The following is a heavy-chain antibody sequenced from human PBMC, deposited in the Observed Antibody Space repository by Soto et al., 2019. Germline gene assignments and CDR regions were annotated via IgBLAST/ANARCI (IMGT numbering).Heavy chain of an antibody. V-gene: IGHV3-30-3*01. CDR1: GFTFSSYA. J-gene: IGHJ4*02. CDR3: ARKQKGGLWLFDF. D-gene: IGHD2-21*01. Sequence: QVQLVESGGGVVHPGRALELSCAASGFTFSSYALHWVRQAPGKGLDWVAVISSDVNYKYYADSVKGRFTISRDNSRHTLYLKVNSLRAEDTAVYYCARKQKGGLWLFDFGGQGTLVTVSS. CDR2: ISSDVNYK.